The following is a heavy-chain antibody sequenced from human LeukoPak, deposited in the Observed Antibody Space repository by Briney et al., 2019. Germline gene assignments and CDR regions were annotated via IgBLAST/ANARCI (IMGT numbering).Heavy chain of an antibody. CDR2: INPNSGGT. CDR3: AREYDLLTTAVRGPWNY. Sequence: ASVKVSCKASGYTFTDYYIHWVRQAPGQGLEWMGCINPNSGGTNSAQKFQGRVTMTRDTSISTAYMELSRLRPDDTAVYYCAREYDLLTTAVRGPWNYWGQGTLVTVSP. D-gene: IGHD3-9*01. CDR1: GYTFTDYY. J-gene: IGHJ4*02. V-gene: IGHV1-2*02.